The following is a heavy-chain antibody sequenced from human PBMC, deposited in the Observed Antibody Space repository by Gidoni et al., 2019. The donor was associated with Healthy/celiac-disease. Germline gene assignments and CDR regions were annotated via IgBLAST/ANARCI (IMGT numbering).Heavy chain of an antibody. J-gene: IGHJ6*02. D-gene: IGHD3-3*01. V-gene: IGHV3-48*04. CDR2: ISSSSSTI. CDR3: ARDFDDFWSGYLTKAVAAYYYYGMDV. CDR1: GFTFSSYS. Sequence: EVQLVESGGGLVQPGGSLRLSCAASGFTFSSYSMNWVRQAPWKGLEWVSYISSSSSTIYYADSVKGRFTISRDNAKNSLYLQMNSLRAEDTAVYYCARDFDDFWSGYLTKAVAAYYYYGMDVWGQGTTVTVSS.